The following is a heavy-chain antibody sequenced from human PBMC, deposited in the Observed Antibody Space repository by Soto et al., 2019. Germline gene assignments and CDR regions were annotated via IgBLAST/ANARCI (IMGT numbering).Heavy chain of an antibody. J-gene: IGHJ1*01. Sequence: QVQLVQSGAEVKKPGSSVKVSCKASGGTFSSYAISWVRQAPGQGLEWMGGIIPIFGTANYAQKFQGRVTITADDSTSAADMEMSSLSSEDTAVYYCARDGYSRSLKYFQHWGQGTLVTVSS. CDR2: IIPIFGTA. CDR1: GGTFSSYA. D-gene: IGHD6-13*01. CDR3: ARDGYSRSLKYFQH. V-gene: IGHV1-69*12.